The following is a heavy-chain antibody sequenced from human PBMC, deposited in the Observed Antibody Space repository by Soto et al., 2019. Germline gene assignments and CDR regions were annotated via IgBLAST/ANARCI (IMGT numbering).Heavy chain of an antibody. CDR3: VRDTGSGSGWYGI. D-gene: IGHD6-19*01. Sequence: SQTLSLTCAISGDSVSSNSVAWNWIRQSPSRGLEWLGRTYYRSKWYNACSVSVKSRITINPETSKNQFSLQLKSVTPEDTAVYYCVRDTGSGSGWYGIWGQGTQVTVSS. CDR1: GDSVSSNSVA. CDR2: TYYRSKWYN. J-gene: IGHJ4*02. V-gene: IGHV6-1*01.